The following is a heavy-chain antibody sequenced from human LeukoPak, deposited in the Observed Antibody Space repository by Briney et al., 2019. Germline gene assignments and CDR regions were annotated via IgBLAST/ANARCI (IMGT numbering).Heavy chain of an antibody. J-gene: IGHJ6*03. Sequence: PGGSLRLSCAASGFTFSSYAMSWVRQAPGKGLEWVSAISGSGGSTYYADSVKGRFTISRDNSKNTLYLQMNSLRAEDTAVYYCANEEGGGYGYYYYYYYMDVWGKGTTVTVSS. CDR1: GFTFSSYA. CDR2: ISGSGGST. D-gene: IGHD5-12*01. V-gene: IGHV3-23*01. CDR3: ANEEGGGYGYYYYYYYMDV.